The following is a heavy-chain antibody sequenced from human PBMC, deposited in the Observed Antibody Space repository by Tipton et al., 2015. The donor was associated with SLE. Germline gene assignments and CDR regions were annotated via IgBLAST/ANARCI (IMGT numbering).Heavy chain of an antibody. CDR1: GGSVSSSSKY. CDR3: ARLHGYSYGLNWFDP. CDR2: IYYTGTTT. Sequence: LRLSCTVSGGSVSSSSKYWAWLRQPPGKGLEGIGSIYYTGTTTYYNSFLKSRVTMSVDTSKNQFSLRLTSVIAADTAVYYCARLHGYSYGLNWFDPWGQGTLISVSS. V-gene: IGHV4-39*07. J-gene: IGHJ5*02. D-gene: IGHD5-18*01.